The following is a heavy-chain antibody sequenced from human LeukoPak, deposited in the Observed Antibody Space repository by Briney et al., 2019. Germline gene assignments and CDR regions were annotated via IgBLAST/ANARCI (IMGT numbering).Heavy chain of an antibody. J-gene: IGHJ4*02. D-gene: IGHD1-7*01. V-gene: IGHV3-7*01. CDR1: GFTFSSSA. CDR3: VGWGISGITNH. Sequence: PGGSLRLSCVVSGFTFSSSAMSWVRQAPGKGLEWVAQTKQDGSEKYYVDSVKGRFTTSRDKNSLFLQMNSVRAEDTAVYYCVGWGISGITNHWGQGTLVTVSS. CDR2: TKQDGSEK.